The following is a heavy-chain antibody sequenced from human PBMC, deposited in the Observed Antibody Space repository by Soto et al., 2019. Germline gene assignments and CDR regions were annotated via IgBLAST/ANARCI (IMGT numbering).Heavy chain of an antibody. CDR1: GFTFNSYW. V-gene: IGHV3-7*01. CDR2: INQDRSER. J-gene: IGHJ3*01. Sequence: GGSLRLSCVASGFTFNSYWMSWVRQAPGKGLEWVANINQDRSERYYVDSVKGRFTISRDNAKTSLYLQMNSLRAEDTAVYYWAGRSAPQLWGQGTLVTVSS. CDR3: AGRSAPQL.